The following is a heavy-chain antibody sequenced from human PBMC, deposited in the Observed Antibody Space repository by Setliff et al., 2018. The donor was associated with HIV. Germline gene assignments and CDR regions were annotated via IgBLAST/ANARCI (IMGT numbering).Heavy chain of an antibody. D-gene: IGHD1-26*01. CDR1: GGSINYYY. Sequence: SETLSLTCTVSGGSINYYYWNWIRQPAGKGLEWLGRIHSNGNTNFNPSLKSRINMSVDMSKNQVSMKLTSVTAADTALYYCARGRKAVGDWFDPWGQGIHVTVSS. J-gene: IGHJ5*02. V-gene: IGHV4-4*07. CDR2: IHSNGNT. CDR3: ARGRKAVGDWFDP.